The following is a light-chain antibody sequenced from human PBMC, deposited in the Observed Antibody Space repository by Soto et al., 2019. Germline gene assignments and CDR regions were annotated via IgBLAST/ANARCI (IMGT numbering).Light chain of an antibody. CDR1: SSDVGGYNY. CDR3: SSYAGSSNV. CDR2: EVN. V-gene: IGLV2-8*01. Sequence: QSALTQPPSASGSPGHSVASSCTGTSSDVGGYNYVSWYQQHPGKAPKLMIYEVNKRPSGVPDRFSGSKSGNTASLTVSGLQAEDEADYYCSSYAGSSNVFGTGTKLTVL. J-gene: IGLJ1*01.